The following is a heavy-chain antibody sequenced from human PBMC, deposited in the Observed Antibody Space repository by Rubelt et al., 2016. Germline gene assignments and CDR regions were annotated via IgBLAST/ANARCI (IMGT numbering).Heavy chain of an antibody. Sequence: GGTFSSYAISWVRQAPGQGLEWMGGIIPILGIANYAQKFQGRVTITADKSTSTAYMELSSLRSEDTAVYYCARDGATIFGVVIPDYWGQGTLVTVSS. V-gene: IGHV1-69*10. D-gene: IGHD3-3*01. CDR3: ARDGATIFGVVIPDY. CDR2: IIPILGIA. CDR1: GGTFSSYA. J-gene: IGHJ4*02.